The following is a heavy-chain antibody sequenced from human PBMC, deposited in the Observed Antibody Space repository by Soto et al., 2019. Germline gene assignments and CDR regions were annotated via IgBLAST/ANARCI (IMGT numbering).Heavy chain of an antibody. CDR3: ARHSAYTVNGNWFDP. V-gene: IGHV5-10-1*01. D-gene: IGHD3-16*01. CDR1: GYSFISYW. J-gene: IGHJ5*02. CDR2: IDPSDSYT. Sequence: GESLKISCKGSGYSFISYWISWVRQMPGKGLEWMGRIDPSDSYTNYSPSFQGHVTISADKSISTAYLQWSSLKASDTAMYYCARHSAYTVNGNWFDPWGQGTLVTVSS.